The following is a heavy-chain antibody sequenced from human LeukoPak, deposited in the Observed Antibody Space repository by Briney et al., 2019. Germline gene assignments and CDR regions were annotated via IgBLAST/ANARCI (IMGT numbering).Heavy chain of an antibody. CDR3: ARASGTSWFDP. CDR2: IYYSGST. D-gene: IGHD3-10*01. CDR1: GGSISSYY. V-gene: IGHV4-59*01. Sequence: SETLSLTCTVSGGSISSYYWSWIRQPPGKGLEWIWYIYYSGSTNYNPSPKSRVTIPVDKTKNQFPLNLSSVTAADTAVYYCARASGTSWFDPWGQGTLVTVSS. J-gene: IGHJ5*02.